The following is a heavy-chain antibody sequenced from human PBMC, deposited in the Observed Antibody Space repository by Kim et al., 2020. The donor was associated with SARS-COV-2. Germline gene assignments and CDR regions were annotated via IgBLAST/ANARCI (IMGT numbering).Heavy chain of an antibody. J-gene: IGHJ6*02. Sequence: SVKVSCKASGGTFSSYAISWVRQAPGQGLEWMGGIIPIFGTANYAQKFQGRVTITADESTSTAYMELSSLRSEDTAVYYCAREGIAAAGTGTYYYYGMDVWGQGTTVTVSS. CDR2: IIPIFGTA. CDR3: AREGIAAAGTGTYYYYGMDV. CDR1: GGTFSSYA. V-gene: IGHV1-69*13. D-gene: IGHD6-13*01.